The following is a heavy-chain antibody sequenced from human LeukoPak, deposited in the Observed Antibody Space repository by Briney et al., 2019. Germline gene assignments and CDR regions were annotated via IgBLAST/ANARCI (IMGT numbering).Heavy chain of an antibody. CDR3: ARFDYGGNSGASI. CDR2: ISSGSSYI. V-gene: IGHV3-21*01. Sequence: GGSLRLSCSASGFAFSSYSMNWVRQAPGKGLDWVSSISSGSSYIYYADSVKGRFTISRDNAKNSLYLQMNSLRDEDTALYYCARFDYGGNSGASIWGQGTMVTVSS. D-gene: IGHD4-23*01. CDR1: GFAFSSYS. J-gene: IGHJ3*02.